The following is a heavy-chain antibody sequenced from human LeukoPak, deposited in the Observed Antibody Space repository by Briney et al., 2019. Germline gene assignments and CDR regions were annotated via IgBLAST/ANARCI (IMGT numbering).Heavy chain of an antibody. CDR3: ARRATMVRGVIMPFDY. CDR2: IYYSGST. D-gene: IGHD3-10*01. Sequence: SETLSLTCTVSGGSISSSSYYWGWIRQPPGKGLEWIGSIYYSGSTYYNPSLKSRVTISVDTSKNQFSLKLSSVTAADTAVYYCARRATMVRGVIMPFDYWGQGTLVTVSS. V-gene: IGHV4-39*01. J-gene: IGHJ4*02. CDR1: GGSISSSSYY.